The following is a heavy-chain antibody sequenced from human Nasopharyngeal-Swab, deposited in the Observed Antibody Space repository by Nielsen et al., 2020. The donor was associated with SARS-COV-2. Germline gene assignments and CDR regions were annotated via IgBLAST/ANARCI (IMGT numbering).Heavy chain of an antibody. Sequence: ASVKVSCKASGYTFTSYYMHWVRQAPGQGLEWMGIINPNSGGTNYAQKFQGRVTMTRDTSISTAYMELSRLRSDDTAVYYCARDPTSVAGTGDYYYGMDVWGQGTTVTVSS. J-gene: IGHJ6*02. CDR3: ARDPTSVAGTGDYYYGMDV. CDR2: INPNSGGT. V-gene: IGHV1-2*02. D-gene: IGHD6-19*01. CDR1: GYTFTSYY.